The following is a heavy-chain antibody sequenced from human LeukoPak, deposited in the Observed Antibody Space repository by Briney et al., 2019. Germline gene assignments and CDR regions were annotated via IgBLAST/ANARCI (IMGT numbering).Heavy chain of an antibody. D-gene: IGHD3-22*01. V-gene: IGHV3-53*01. J-gene: IGHJ4*02. Sequence: PGGSLRLSCAASGFTVSSNYMSWVRQAPGKGLEWASVIYSGGSTYYADSVKGRFTISRDNSKNTLYLQMNSLRAEDTAVYYCATPGSSSSGYSYWGQGTLVTVSS. CDR2: IYSGGST. CDR1: GFTVSSNY. CDR3: ATPGSSSSGYSY.